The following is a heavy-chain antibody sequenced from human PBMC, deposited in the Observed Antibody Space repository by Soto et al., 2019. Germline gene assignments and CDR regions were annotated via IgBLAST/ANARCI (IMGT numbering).Heavy chain of an antibody. J-gene: IGHJ4*02. V-gene: IGHV6-1*01. CDR2: TYYRSKWYN. Sequence: PSQTLSLTCAISGDSVSSNSAARNWIRQSPSRGLEWLGRTYYRSKWYNDYAVSVKSRITINPDTSKNQFSLQLNSVTPEDTAVYYCARGYDYVWGSYRPLYYFDYWGQGTLVTVSS. CDR3: ARGYDYVWGSYRPLYYFDY. CDR1: GDSVSSNSAA. D-gene: IGHD3-16*02.